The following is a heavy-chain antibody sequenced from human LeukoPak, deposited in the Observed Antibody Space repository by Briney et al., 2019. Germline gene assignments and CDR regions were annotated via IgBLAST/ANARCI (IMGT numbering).Heavy chain of an antibody. J-gene: IGHJ5*02. CDR2: IYYSGST. V-gene: IGHV4-39*07. CDR1: GGSISSSSYY. Sequence: SETLSLTCTVSGGSISSSSYYWGWIRQPPGKGLEWIGSIYYSGSTYYNPSLKSRVTISVDTSKNQFSLKLSSVTAADTAVYYCARRQKYVLRYLDYPPGFDPWGQGTLVTVSS. D-gene: IGHD3-9*01. CDR3: ARRQKYVLRYLDYPPGFDP.